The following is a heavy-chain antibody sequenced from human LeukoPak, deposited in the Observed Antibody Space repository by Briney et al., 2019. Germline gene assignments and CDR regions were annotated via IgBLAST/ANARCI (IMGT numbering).Heavy chain of an antibody. J-gene: IGHJ4*02. D-gene: IGHD3-10*01. CDR1: GGTFSSYA. CDR2: IIPIFGTT. CDR3: ARGRYYGSGSYPLLDY. Sequence: SVKVSCKASGGTFSSYAISWVRQAPGQGLEWMGGIIPIFGTTNYAQKFQGRVTITADKSTSTAYMELSSLRSEDTAVYYCARGRYYGSGSYPLLDYWGQGTLVTVSS. V-gene: IGHV1-69*06.